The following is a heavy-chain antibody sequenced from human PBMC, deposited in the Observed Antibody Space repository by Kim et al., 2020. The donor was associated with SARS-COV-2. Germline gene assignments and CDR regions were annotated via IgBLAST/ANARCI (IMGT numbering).Heavy chain of an antibody. V-gene: IGHV1-69*01. CDR3: ARKEIVGPLDY. D-gene: IGHD2-15*01. Sequence: GRVTISADESTSTAYMELSSLRSEDTAVYYCARKEIVGPLDYWGQGTLVTVSS. J-gene: IGHJ4*02.